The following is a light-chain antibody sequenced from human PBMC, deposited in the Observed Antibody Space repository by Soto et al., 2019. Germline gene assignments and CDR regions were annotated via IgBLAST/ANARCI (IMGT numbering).Light chain of an antibody. J-gene: IGKJ1*01. V-gene: IGKV3-15*01. CDR2: GAS. CDR3: QQYNNWPWT. CDR1: QSVGSN. Sequence: EIVMTQSPTTLSVSPGERATLSCRASQSVGSNLAWYQQKPGQAPRLLIYGASTRATGIPARFSGSGSGTEFTLTISGLQSEDFAVYYCQQYNNWPWTFGQGTRWIS.